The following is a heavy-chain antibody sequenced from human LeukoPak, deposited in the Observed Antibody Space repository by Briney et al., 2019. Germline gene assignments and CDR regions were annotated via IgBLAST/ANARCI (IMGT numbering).Heavy chain of an antibody. V-gene: IGHV4-39*02. CDR3: AREVDTAMVMGY. Sequence: SETLSLTCTVSGGSISSNTYYWGWIRQPPGKGLEWIGSIYYSGSTYYNPSLKSRVTISVDTSKNQFSPKLSSVTAADTAVYYCAREVDTAMVMGYWGQGTLVTVSS. CDR2: IYYSGST. J-gene: IGHJ4*02. D-gene: IGHD5-18*01. CDR1: GGSISSNTYY.